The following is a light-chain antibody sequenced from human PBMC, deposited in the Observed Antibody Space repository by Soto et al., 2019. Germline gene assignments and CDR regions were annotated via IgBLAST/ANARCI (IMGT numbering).Light chain of an antibody. Sequence: EVVMTQSPATLSVSPGERASLSCRASQSITGKLPGYRWKAGQAPGLLMYSASTRATGVPARFSVSGPGTQFTRTSGSLQSEDFAIYYCRQYKRSPSYTLGQGTKLAIK. CDR1: QSITGK. V-gene: IGKV3-15*01. CDR2: SAS. CDR3: RQYKRSPSYT. J-gene: IGKJ2*01.